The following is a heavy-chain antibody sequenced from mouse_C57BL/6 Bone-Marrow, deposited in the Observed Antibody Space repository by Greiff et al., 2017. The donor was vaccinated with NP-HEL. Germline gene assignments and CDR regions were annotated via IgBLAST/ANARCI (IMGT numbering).Heavy chain of an antibody. CDR2: IDPSDSYT. Sequence: QVQLQQPGAELVMPGASVKLSCKASGYTFTSYWMHWVKQRPGQGLEWIGEIDPSDSYTNYNQKFKGKSTLTVDKSSSTAYMQLSSLTSEDSAVYYCAREVIYYDYDGYYFGYWGQGTTLTVSS. D-gene: IGHD2-4*01. CDR1: GYTFTSYW. CDR3: AREVIYYDYDGYYFGY. J-gene: IGHJ2*01. V-gene: IGHV1-69*01.